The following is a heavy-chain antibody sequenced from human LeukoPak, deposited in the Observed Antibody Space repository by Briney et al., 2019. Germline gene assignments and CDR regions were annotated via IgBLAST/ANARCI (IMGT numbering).Heavy chain of an antibody. Sequence: SGPTLVNPTQTLTLTCTFSGFSLSTSGVGVGWIRQPPGKALEWLALIYWDDDKRYSPSLKSRLTITKDTSKNQVVLTMTNMDPVDTATYYCARRFIEVCDYSNRWFDPWGQGTLVTVSS. CDR1: GFSLSTSGVG. D-gene: IGHD4-11*01. CDR3: ARRFIEVCDYSNRWFDP. J-gene: IGHJ5*02. V-gene: IGHV2-5*02. CDR2: IYWDDDK.